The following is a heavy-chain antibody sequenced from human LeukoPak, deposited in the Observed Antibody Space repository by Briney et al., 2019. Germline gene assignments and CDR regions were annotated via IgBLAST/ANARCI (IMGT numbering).Heavy chain of an antibody. V-gene: IGHV6-1*01. CDR1: GDSVSRNSVV. D-gene: IGHD1-14*01. Sequence: SQTLSLTCAISGDSVSRNSVVWNWVRQSPSRGLEWLGRTYYESKWYIDYAESLKSRMSVNSDTSKSQLSLQLNSVSLEDTAVYYCVRGYHRGGLDVWGQGTTVIVSS. J-gene: IGHJ6*02. CDR2: TYYESKWYI. CDR3: VRGYHRGGLDV.